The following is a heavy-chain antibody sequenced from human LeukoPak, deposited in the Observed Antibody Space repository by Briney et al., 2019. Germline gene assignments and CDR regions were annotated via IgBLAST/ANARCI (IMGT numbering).Heavy chain of an antibody. CDR3: AELGITMIGGV. Sequence: KSGGSLRLSCAASGFVFSDYYMSWIRQAPGKGLEWVSYISSSGSPIYYAESVKGRFTISRDNAKNSLYLQMNSLRAEDTAVYYCAELGITMIGGVWGKGTTVTTSS. CDR2: ISSSGSPI. V-gene: IGHV3-11*04. J-gene: IGHJ6*04. CDR1: GFVFSDYY. D-gene: IGHD3-10*02.